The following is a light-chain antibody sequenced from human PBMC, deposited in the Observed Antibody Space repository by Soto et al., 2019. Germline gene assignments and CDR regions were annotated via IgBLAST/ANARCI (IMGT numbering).Light chain of an antibody. V-gene: IGKV1-12*01. Sequence: DIQMTQSPSFVSASVGDTVTVTCRASQDISAWVAWYQQKPRKAPKLLIYTASTLESGVPSRFSGSGSGTDFTITINSLQPEDFATYYCQQARTFPITFGQGTRLEIK. CDR1: QDISAW. CDR3: QQARTFPIT. CDR2: TAS. J-gene: IGKJ5*01.